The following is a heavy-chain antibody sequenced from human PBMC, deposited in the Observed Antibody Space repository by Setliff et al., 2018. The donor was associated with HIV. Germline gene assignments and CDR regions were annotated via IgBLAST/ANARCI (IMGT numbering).Heavy chain of an antibody. Sequence: GGSLRLSCAASGFTFSSYSMNWVRQAPGKGLEWVSSISSSSNYIYYADSVKGRFTISRDNAKNSLYLQMNSLRAEDTAVYYCARARTGWYNFDYWGQGTPVTVSS. J-gene: IGHJ4*02. CDR1: GFTFSSYS. V-gene: IGHV3-21*01. CDR3: ARARTGWYNFDY. D-gene: IGHD6-19*01. CDR2: ISSSSNYI.